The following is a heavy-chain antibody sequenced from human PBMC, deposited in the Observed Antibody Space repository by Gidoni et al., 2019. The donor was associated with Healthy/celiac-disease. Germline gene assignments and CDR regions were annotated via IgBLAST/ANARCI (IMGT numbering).Heavy chain of an antibody. CDR1: GFTVSSNY. V-gene: IGHV3-66*01. CDR2: IYSGGST. D-gene: IGHD3-3*01. Sequence: EVQLVESGGGLVQPGGSLRLSCAASGFTVSSNYMSWVRQAPGKGPEWVSVIYSGGSTYYADSVKGRFTNPRDNSKNTLYLKMNSLRAEDTAVYYCARGLGLGVTLFDWGQGTLVTVSS. J-gene: IGHJ4*02. CDR3: ARGLGLGVTLFD.